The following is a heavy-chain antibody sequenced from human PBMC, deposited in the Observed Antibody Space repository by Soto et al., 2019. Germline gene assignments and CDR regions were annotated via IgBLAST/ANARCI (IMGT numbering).Heavy chain of an antibody. CDR2: INPNSGGT. CDR1: GYTFTGYY. CDR3: ARGRLRGYDSSGFYS. Sequence: GASVKVSCKASGYTFTGYYMHWVRQAPGQGLEWMGWINPNSGGTNYAQKFQGWVTMTRDTSISTAYMELSRLRSDDTAVYYCARGRLRGYDSSGFYSWGQGTMVTVSS. V-gene: IGHV1-2*04. J-gene: IGHJ4*02. D-gene: IGHD3-22*01.